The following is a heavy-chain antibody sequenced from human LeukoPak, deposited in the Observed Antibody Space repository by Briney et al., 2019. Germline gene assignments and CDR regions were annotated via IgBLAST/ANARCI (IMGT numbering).Heavy chain of an antibody. CDR2: INHSGST. J-gene: IGHJ6*02. V-gene: IGHV4-34*01. D-gene: IGHD6-25*01. CDR3: SHQAVYYYGMDV. Sequence: SETLSLTCAVYGGSFRGYYWSWIRQPPGKGLEWVGEINHSGSTNHNPSLKRRVTISVDTSKNQFSLKLSSVTAADTAVYYCSHQAVYYYGMDVWGQGTTVTVSS. CDR1: GGSFRGYY.